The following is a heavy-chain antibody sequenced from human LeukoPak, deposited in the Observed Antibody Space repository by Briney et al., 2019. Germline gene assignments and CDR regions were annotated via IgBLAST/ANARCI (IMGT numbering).Heavy chain of an antibody. CDR2: IYSGAGT. J-gene: IGHJ6*02. CDR1: RFTVSSNY. D-gene: IGHD3-10*01. CDR3: AISSYGSGPYYYGMDV. Sequence: PGGSLRLSCAASRFTVSSNYMSWVRQAPGKGLQWVSVIYSGAGTYYADSVKGRFTISRDNSKNTLYLQMNSLRVEDTAVYYCAISSYGSGPYYYGMDVWGQGTTVTVSS. V-gene: IGHV3-53*01.